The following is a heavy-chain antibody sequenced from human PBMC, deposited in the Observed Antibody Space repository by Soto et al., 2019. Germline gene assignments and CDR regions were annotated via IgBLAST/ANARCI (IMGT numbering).Heavy chain of an antibody. V-gene: IGHV3-33*01. CDR1: GFTLSSYG. CDR2: IWYDGSNK. CDR3: ARGTLWNGYQFFDY. D-gene: IGHD3-3*01. Sequence: GGSLRLSCAASGFTLSSYGMHWVRQAPGKGLKWVAVIWYDGSNKNYADSVKGRFTISRDNSKNTLYLQMNSLRAEDTAVYYCARGTLWNGYQFFDYWGQGTLVTVSS. J-gene: IGHJ4*02.